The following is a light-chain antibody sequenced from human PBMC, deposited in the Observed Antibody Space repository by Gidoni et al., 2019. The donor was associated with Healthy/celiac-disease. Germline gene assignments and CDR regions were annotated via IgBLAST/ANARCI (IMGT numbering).Light chain of an antibody. V-gene: IGKV3-20*01. CDR2: GAS. CDR3: QQYGSSLLLT. Sequence: EIVLTQSPGTLSLSPGERATLSCRASQSVSSSYLAWYQQKPGQAPRLLIYGASSRATGIPDRFSGSGSGTDFTLTISRLEPEDFAVYYCQQYGSSLLLTFGHGTKVDIK. J-gene: IGKJ3*01. CDR1: QSVSSSY.